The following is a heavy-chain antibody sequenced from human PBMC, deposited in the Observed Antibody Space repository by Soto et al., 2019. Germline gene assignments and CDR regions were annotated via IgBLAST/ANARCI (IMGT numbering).Heavy chain of an antibody. D-gene: IGHD3-22*01. CDR1: GGTFNSYG. CDR3: TRCGIRYHSIGYYLGIDGMDV. J-gene: IGHJ6*02. V-gene: IGHV1-69*12. Sequence: QVQLVQSGAEVKKPESSVRVSCKASGGTFNSYGITWVRQAPGQGLEWMGGTIPMFGTTNYAEKFQGRVTISADESTNTAYMELSSLRSEDTAVYYCTRCGIRYHSIGYYLGIDGMDVWGQGTTVIVSS. CDR2: TIPMFGTT.